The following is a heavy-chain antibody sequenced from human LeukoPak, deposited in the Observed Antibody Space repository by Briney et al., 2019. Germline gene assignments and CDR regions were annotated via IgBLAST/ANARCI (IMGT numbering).Heavy chain of an antibody. D-gene: IGHD2-15*01. CDR3: ATHRCSGGSCYSSPLDP. CDR1: GFTFSSYW. Sequence: GGSLRLSCAASGFTFSSYWMHWVRQAPGKGLVWVSRISSDGSSTSYADSVKGRFTISRDNAKNTLYLQMKSLRAEDTAVYYCATHRCSGGSCYSSPLDPWGQGTLVTVSS. CDR2: ISSDGSST. V-gene: IGHV3-74*01. J-gene: IGHJ5*02.